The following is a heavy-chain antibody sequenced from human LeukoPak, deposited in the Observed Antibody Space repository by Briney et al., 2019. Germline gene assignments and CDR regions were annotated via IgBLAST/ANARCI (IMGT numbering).Heavy chain of an antibody. CDR1: GYTFTGYH. Sequence: ASVKVSCKASGYTFTGYHMRWVRQAPGQGLEWMGWINPNSGDTNYAQKFQGRVTLTRDTSINTAYMELSRLRSDDTAIYYCARGGWFGELFPPDYWGQGTLVTVSS. CDR2: INPNSGDT. J-gene: IGHJ4*02. CDR3: ARGGWFGELFPPDY. V-gene: IGHV1-2*02. D-gene: IGHD3-10*01.